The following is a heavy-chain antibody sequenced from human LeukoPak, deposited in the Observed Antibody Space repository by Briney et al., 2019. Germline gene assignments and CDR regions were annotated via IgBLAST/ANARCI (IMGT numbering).Heavy chain of an antibody. V-gene: IGHV3-48*02. J-gene: IGHJ2*01. Sequence: GGSLRLSCAASGFTFSNYNMNWVRQAPGKGLEWVSYISSSSSTIYYADSVKGRFTVSRDNAQNSPYLQMNSLRDEDTAVYYCAREYSSSSGSVSDCWGRGTLVTVSS. D-gene: IGHD6-6*01. CDR1: GFTFSNYN. CDR2: ISSSSSTI. CDR3: AREYSSSSGSVSDC.